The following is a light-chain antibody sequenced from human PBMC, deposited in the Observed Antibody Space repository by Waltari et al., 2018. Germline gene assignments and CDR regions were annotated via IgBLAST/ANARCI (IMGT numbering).Light chain of an antibody. CDR1: HGITRRD. V-gene: IGKV3-20*01. CDR3: EQYGSSVLCT. Sequence: SSRHGITRRDLACDQQRPCQAPKLFISGASTMAAGIPDRFSGGGCRTEFTLTITGLGRDNSAVYYCEQYGSSVLCTFGQGTKLEIK. CDR2: GAS. J-gene: IGKJ2*02.